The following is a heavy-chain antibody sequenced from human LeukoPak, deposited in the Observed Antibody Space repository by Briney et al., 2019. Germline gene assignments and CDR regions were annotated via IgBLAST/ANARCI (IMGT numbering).Heavy chain of an antibody. D-gene: IGHD6-13*01. CDR3: ARGREDSSSWDWFDP. V-gene: IGHV4-34*01. J-gene: IGHJ5*02. CDR2: INHSGST. CDR1: GGSFSGYC. Sequence: SETLSLTCAVYGGSFSGYCWSWIRQPPGKGLEWIGEINHSGSTNYNPSLKSRVTISVDTSKNQFSLKLSSVTAADTAVYYCARGREDSSSWDWFDPWGQGTLVTVSS.